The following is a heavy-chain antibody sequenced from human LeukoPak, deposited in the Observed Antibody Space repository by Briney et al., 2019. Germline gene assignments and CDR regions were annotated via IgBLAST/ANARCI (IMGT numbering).Heavy chain of an antibody. CDR2: MNPNSGNT. J-gene: IGHJ4*02. CDR1: GGTFSSYA. CDR3: ARKPYNWNYDY. V-gene: IGHV1-8*03. D-gene: IGHD1-7*01. Sequence: GASVKVSCKASGGTFSSYAISWVRQAPGQGLEWMGWMNPNSGNTGYAQKFQGRVTITRNTSISTAYMELSSLRSEDTAVYYCARKPYNWNYDYWGQGTLVTVSS.